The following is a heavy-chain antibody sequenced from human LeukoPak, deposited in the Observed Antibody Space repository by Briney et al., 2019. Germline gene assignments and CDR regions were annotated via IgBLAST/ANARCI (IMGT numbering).Heavy chain of an antibody. CDR3: ARDSSGWYHWFDP. V-gene: IGHV4-39*07. CDR1: GGSISSSSYY. CDR2: IYYSGST. Sequence: SETLSLTCTVSGGSISSSSYYWGWIRQPPGKGLEWIGSIYYSGSTYYNPSLKSRVTISVDTSKNQFSLKLSFVTAADTAVYYCARDSSGWYHWFDPWGQGTLVTVSS. D-gene: IGHD6-19*01. J-gene: IGHJ5*02.